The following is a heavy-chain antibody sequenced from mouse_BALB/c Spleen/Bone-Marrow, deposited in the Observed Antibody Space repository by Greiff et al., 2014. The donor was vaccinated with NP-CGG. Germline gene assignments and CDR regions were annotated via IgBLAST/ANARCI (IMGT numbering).Heavy chain of an antibody. Sequence: VQLQQSGAELVKPGASVKLSCTASGFNIKDTYMHWVKQRPEQGLEWIGRIDPANGNTKYDPKFQGKATITADTSSNTAYLQLSSLTSEDTAVYYCASYYYGSSYGFAYRGQGTLVTVSA. D-gene: IGHD1-1*01. CDR3: ASYYYGSSYGFAY. V-gene: IGHV14-3*02. CDR2: IDPANGNT. CDR1: GFNIKDTY. J-gene: IGHJ3*01.